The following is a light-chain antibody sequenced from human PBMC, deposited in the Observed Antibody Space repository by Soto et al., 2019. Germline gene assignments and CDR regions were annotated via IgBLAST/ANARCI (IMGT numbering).Light chain of an antibody. V-gene: IGLV2-14*01. CDR3: SSYTSSSTLYV. CDR2: EVS. J-gene: IGLJ1*01. Sequence: QSALTQPASVSGSPGQSITISCTGTSSDVGGYKYVSWYQQHPGKAPKLMIYEVSDRPPGVSNRFSGSKSGNTASLTISGLHPEDEADYYCSSYTSSSTLYVFGTGTKLTVL. CDR1: SSDVGGYKY.